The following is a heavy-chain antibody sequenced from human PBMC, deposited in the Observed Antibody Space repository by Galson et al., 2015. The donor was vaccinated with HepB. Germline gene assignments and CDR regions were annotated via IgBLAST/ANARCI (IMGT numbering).Heavy chain of an antibody. J-gene: IGHJ5*02. V-gene: IGHV1-18*01. CDR2: ISAYNGNT. CDR3: ARVVWGSTRTQNWFDP. CDR1: GYTFTTYC. Sequence: SVKVSCKASGYTFTTYCISWVRQAPGQGLEWMGWISAYNGNTNYAQKFQGRVTMTTDTSTSTAYMELRSLRSDDTALYYCARVVWGSTRTQNWFDPWGQGTLVTVSS. D-gene: IGHD2/OR15-2a*01.